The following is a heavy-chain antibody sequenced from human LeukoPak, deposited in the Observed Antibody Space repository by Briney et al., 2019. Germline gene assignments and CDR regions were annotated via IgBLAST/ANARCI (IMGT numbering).Heavy chain of an antibody. CDR2: INHSGST. CDR1: GGSSSGYY. V-gene: IGHV4-34*01. D-gene: IGHD3-10*01. Sequence: SETLSLTCAVYGGSSSGYYWSWIRQPPGKGLEWIGEINHSGSTNQNPSLKSRVTISIDTSKNQSSLKLSSVTAADTAVYYCARGYGSGSYFVYWGQGTLVTVSS. J-gene: IGHJ4*02. CDR3: ARGYGSGSYFVY.